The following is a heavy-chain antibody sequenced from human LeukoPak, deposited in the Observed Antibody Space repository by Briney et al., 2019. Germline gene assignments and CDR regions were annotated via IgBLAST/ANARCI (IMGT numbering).Heavy chain of an antibody. J-gene: IGHJ4*02. CDR3: AKDDSIAIVPAMNFYY. CDR2: ISGRGSST. CDR1: GFTFSSYA. D-gene: IGHD2-2*01. Sequence: GGSLRLSCAASGFTFSSYAMSWVRQAPGRGLEWVSAISGRGSSTYHADSVKGRFTIYRDNSNNTLYLQMNSLRPEDTAVYYCAKDDSIAIVPAMNFYYCGQRTLVTVSS. V-gene: IGHV3-23*01.